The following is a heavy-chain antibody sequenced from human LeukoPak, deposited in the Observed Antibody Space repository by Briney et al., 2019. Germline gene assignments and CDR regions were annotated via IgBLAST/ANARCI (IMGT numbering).Heavy chain of an antibody. CDR1: GFTFSSYA. Sequence: GGSLRLSCAASGFTFSSYAMSWVRQAPGKGLEWVSAISGSGGSTYYADTVEGRFTISRDNSKNTLYLQMNSLRAEDTAVYYCAKGGRGYSSSWYYFDYWGQGTLVTVSS. J-gene: IGHJ4*02. CDR2: ISGSGGST. D-gene: IGHD6-13*01. V-gene: IGHV3-23*01. CDR3: AKGGRGYSSSWYYFDY.